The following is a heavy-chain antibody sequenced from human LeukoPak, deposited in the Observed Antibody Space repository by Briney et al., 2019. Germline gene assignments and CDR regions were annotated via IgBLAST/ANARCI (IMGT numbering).Heavy chain of an antibody. CDR3: ASDFKGYYYMDV. V-gene: IGHV4-4*07. J-gene: IGHJ6*03. CDR1: GSSISSYY. CDR2: IYTSGST. Sequence: SETLSLTCTVSGSSISSYYWSWIRQPAGKGREWIGRIYTSGSTNYNPSLKSRVTISVDKSKNQFSLKLSSVTAADTAVYYCASDFKGYYYMDVWGKGTTVTVSS.